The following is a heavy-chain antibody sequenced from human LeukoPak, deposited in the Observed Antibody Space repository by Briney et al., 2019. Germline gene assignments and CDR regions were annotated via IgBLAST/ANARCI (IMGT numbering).Heavy chain of an antibody. CDR1: GYTFTGYY. J-gene: IGHJ5*02. CDR2: INPNSGGT. Sequence: GASVKVSCKASGYTFTGYYMHWVRQAPGQGLEWMGWINPNSGGTNYAQKFQGRVTMTRDTSISTAYMELSRLRSDDTAVYYCARVRFMVRGVEYWPGIPEGQYNWFDPWGQGTLVTVSS. CDR3: ARVRFMVRGVEYWPGIPEGQYNWFDP. V-gene: IGHV1-2*02. D-gene: IGHD3-10*01.